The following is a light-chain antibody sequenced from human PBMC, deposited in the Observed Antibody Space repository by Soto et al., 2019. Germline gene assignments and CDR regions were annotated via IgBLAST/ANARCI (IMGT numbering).Light chain of an antibody. CDR1: SSDIGAYNY. J-gene: IGLJ1*01. V-gene: IGLV2-14*01. Sequence: QSVLTQPASVSGSPGQSITISCTGASSDIGAYNYVSWYQQHPGKAPKLMIYDVSNRPSGISDRFSGSKSGNTASLTISGVQAEDEADYFCSSYTSSSTYVFGTGTKFTVL. CDR2: DVS. CDR3: SSYTSSSTYV.